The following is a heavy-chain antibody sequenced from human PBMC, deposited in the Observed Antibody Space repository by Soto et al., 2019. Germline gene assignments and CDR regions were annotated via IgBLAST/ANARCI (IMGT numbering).Heavy chain of an antibody. CDR1: GGSISSGGYY. D-gene: IGHD1-26*01. CDR3: ARLPKGDYYYYGMDV. CDR2: IYYSGST. V-gene: IGHV4-39*01. Sequence: SETLSLTCTVSGGSISSGGYYWRWIRQHPGKGLEWIGYIYYSGSTYYNPSLKSRVTISVDTSKNQFSLKLSSVTAADTAVYYCARLPKGDYYYYGMDVWGQGTTVTVSS. J-gene: IGHJ6*02.